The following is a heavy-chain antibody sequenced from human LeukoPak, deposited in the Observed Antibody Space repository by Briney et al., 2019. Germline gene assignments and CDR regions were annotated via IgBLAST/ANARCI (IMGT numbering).Heavy chain of an antibody. D-gene: IGHD2-21*01. CDR1: GFTFSSYA. Sequence: PGGSLRLSCAASGFTFSSYAMSCVRQAPGKGLEWVSAISGSDGSTYYADSVKGRFTISRENSKNTLYLQMNSLRAEDTAVYYCAKDPEPGDEFWGQGTLVTVSS. CDR3: AKDPEPGDEF. V-gene: IGHV3-23*01. CDR2: ISGSDGST. J-gene: IGHJ4*02.